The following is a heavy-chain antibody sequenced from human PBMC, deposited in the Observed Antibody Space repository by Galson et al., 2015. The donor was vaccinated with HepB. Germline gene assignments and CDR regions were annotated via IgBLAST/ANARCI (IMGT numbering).Heavy chain of an antibody. Sequence: SLRLSCAASKFTLSNYWMVWVRRAPGKGLEWVANINGLESEKYYVESVKGRFTISRDNAKNSVYLQMNSLRAEETAVYYCARSGYDSALDYWGQGTLVTVSS. CDR3: ARSGYDSALDY. D-gene: IGHD6-19*01. CDR2: INGLESEK. V-gene: IGHV3-7*01. J-gene: IGHJ4*02. CDR1: KFTLSNYW.